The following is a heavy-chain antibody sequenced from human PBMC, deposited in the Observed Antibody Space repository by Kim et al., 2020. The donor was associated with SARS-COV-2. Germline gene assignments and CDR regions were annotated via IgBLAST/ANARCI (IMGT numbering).Heavy chain of an antibody. CDR2: IKSKTDGGTT. J-gene: IGHJ4*02. Sequence: GGSLRLSCAASGFTFSNAWMSWVRQAPGKGLEWVGRIKSKTDGGTTDYAAPVKGRFTISRDDSKNTLYLQMNSLKTEDTAVYYCTTDLPCGGDCSVGDWGQGTLVTVSS. CDR1: GFTFSNAW. D-gene: IGHD2-21*01. CDR3: TTDLPCGGDCSVGD. V-gene: IGHV3-15*01.